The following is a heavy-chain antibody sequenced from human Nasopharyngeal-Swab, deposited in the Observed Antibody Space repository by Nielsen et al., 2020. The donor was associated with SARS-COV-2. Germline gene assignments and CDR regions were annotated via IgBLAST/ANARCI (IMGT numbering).Heavy chain of an antibody. J-gene: IGHJ6*02. V-gene: IGHV4-4*02. Sequence: SETLSLTCTVSGGSISSSNWWSCVRQPPGKGLEWIGEIYHSGSTNYNPSLKSRVTISVDTSKNQFSLKLSSVTAADTAVYYCARGAGGELWLGYYYGMDVWGQGTTVTVSS. D-gene: IGHD5-18*01. CDR3: ARGAGGELWLGYYYGMDV. CDR1: GGSISSSNW. CDR2: IYHSGST.